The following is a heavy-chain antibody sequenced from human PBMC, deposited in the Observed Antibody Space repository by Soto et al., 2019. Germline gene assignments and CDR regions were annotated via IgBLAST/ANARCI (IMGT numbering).Heavy chain of an antibody. CDR1: GGSISSGGYY. D-gene: IGHD6-19*01. V-gene: IGHV4-31*03. J-gene: IGHJ6*02. CDR3: ARGIEGWYQGRYYYGMDI. Sequence: SETLSLTCTVSGGSISSGGYYWSWIRQHPGKGLEWIGYIYYSGSTYYNPSLKSRVTISVDTSKNQFSLKLSSVTAADTAVYYCARGIEGWYQGRYYYGMDIWGQGTTVTVSS. CDR2: IYYSGST.